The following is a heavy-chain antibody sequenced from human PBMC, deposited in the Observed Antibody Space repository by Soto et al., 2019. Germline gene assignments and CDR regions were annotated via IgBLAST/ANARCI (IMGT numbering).Heavy chain of an antibody. CDR3: ARERDTTGYVLKY. D-gene: IGHD3-22*01. V-gene: IGHV3-66*01. CDR2: LYTGGST. J-gene: IGHJ4*02. Sequence: EVQLVESGGGLVQPGESPRLSCAASGFTVSSNYMSWVRQAPGKGLEWVSILYTGGSTYYAGSVKGRFTISRDNSKNMLYLQMNSLRAEDTAVYYCARERDTTGYVLKYWGQGTLVTVSS. CDR1: GFTVSSNY.